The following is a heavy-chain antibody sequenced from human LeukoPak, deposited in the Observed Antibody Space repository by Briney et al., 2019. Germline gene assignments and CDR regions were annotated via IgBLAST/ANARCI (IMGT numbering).Heavy chain of an antibody. V-gene: IGHV3-21*01. Sequence: KTGGSLRLSCAASGFTFSSYSMNWVRQAPGKGLEWVSSISSSSSYIYYADSVKGRFTISRDNAKNSLYLQMNSLRAEDTAVYYCARGPRGYDSSGYPEFFQHWGQGTLVTVSS. D-gene: IGHD3-22*01. J-gene: IGHJ1*01. CDR1: GFTFSSYS. CDR3: ARGPRGYDSSGYPEFFQH. CDR2: ISSSSSYI.